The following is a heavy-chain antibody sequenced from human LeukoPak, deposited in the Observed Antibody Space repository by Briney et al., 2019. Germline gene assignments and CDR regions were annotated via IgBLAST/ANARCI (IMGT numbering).Heavy chain of an antibody. CDR2: IFHSGSI. J-gene: IGHJ3*02. CDR3: ARVGGSSGSLDAFDI. CDR1: GGSVSNGYYY. Sequence: ETLSLTCTVSGGSVSNGYYYWSWIRQPPGEGLEWIGYIFHSGSINNNPSLKSRVTISVDTSKNQFSLKLSSVTAADTAVYYCARVGGSSGSLDAFDIWGQGTMVTVSS. D-gene: IGHD6-19*01. V-gene: IGHV4-61*01.